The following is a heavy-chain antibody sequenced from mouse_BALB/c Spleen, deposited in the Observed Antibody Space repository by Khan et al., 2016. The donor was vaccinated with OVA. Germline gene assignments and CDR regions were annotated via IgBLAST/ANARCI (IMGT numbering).Heavy chain of an antibody. Sequence: EVKVVESGGGLVKPGGSLKLSCAASGFTFSTYAMSWVRQTPEKRLEWVATISSDGDYTYYPDNVTGRFTIYRDNAKNTLYLQMSSLRTEDTAMYSCARSPYGNFAYWGQGTLVTVSA. D-gene: IGHD2-1*01. J-gene: IGHJ3*01. CDR1: GFTFSTYA. CDR2: ISSDGDYT. CDR3: ARSPYGNFAY. V-gene: IGHV5-9-3*01.